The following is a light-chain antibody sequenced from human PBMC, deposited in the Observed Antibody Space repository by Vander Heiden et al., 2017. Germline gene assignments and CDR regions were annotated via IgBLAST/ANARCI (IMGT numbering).Light chain of an antibody. Sequence: TVLTQEPSFSVSPGGTVTLTCGLSSGSVSTNYYPSWYQQTPGQSPRTLIYSTNTRSSGVPDRFSGSILGNTAALTITGAQADDESDYYCVLYMGSGISVFGGGTKLTVL. CDR1: SGSVSTNYY. J-gene: IGLJ2*01. CDR2: STN. V-gene: IGLV8-61*01. CDR3: VLYMGSGISV.